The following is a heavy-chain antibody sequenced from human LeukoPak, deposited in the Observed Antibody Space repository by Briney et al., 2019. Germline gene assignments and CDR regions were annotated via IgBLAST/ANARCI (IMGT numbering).Heavy chain of an antibody. J-gene: IGHJ4*02. CDR1: GYYFTSYW. CDR3: ARRGTSVYFPHFDY. Sequence: GESLKISCKGSGYYFTSYWISWVRQMPGKGLQWMGRIDPSDSYTNYSPSFQGHVTISADKSINTAYLQWSSLKASDTAIYYCARRGTSVYFPHFDYGGKGTLFTVSS. D-gene: IGHD3-22*01. V-gene: IGHV5-10-1*01. CDR2: IDPSDSYT.